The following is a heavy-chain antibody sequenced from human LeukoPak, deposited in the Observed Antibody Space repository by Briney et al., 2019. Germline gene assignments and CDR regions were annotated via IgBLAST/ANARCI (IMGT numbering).Heavy chain of an antibody. D-gene: IGHD3-22*01. J-gene: IGHJ5*02. CDR2: IYYSGNS. Sequence: PSETLSLTCTVSGGSISSYYWSWIRQPPGKRLEWIGYIYYSGNSNYNPSLKSRVTISVDTSKNQFSLKLSSVTAADTAVYYCARLKYDSSGYYYVVWFDPWGQGTLVTVSS. V-gene: IGHV4-59*12. CDR1: GGSISSYY. CDR3: ARLKYDSSGYYYVVWFDP.